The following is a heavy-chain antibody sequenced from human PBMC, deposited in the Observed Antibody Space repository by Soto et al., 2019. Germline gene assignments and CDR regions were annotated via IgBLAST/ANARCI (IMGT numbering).Heavy chain of an antibody. V-gene: IGHV3-30*18. CDR3: AKDRLAGNFDY. CDR2: ISYDGSNK. Sequence: GGSLRLSCAASGFTFSSYGMHWARQAPGKGLEWVAVISYDGSNKYYADSVKGRFTISRDNSKNTLYLQMNGLRVEDTAVYYCAKDRLAGNFDYWGQGTQVTVSS. J-gene: IGHJ4*02. CDR1: GFTFSSYG.